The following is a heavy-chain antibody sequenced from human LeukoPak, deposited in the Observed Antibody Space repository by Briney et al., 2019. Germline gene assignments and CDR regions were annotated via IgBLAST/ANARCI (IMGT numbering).Heavy chain of an antibody. CDR3: AAPRELREYSY. J-gene: IGHJ4*02. D-gene: IGHD1-26*01. CDR2: SGSGGNT. Sequence: SGSGGNTYYADSVKGRFTISRDNSKNTLYLQMNSLRAEDTAVYYCAAPRELREYSYWGQGTLVTASS. V-gene: IGHV3-23*01.